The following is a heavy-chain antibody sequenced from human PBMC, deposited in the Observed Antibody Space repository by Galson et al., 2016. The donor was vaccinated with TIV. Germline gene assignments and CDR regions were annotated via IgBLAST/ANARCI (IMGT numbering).Heavy chain of an antibody. J-gene: IGHJ3*02. D-gene: IGHD3-22*01. Sequence: SLRLSCAATGFTFGSYDMHWVRQAPGKGLEWVTIISYDGSEKYYADSVKGRFTIFRDNSKNTLYVQMNSLRVEDTAVYYCARVYESYAFDIWGQGTMVTVSS. V-gene: IGHV3-30*04. CDR1: GFTFGSYD. CDR3: ARVYESYAFDI. CDR2: ISYDGSEK.